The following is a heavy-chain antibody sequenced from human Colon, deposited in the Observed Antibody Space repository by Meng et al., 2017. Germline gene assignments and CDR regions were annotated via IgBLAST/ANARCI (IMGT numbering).Heavy chain of an antibody. CDR1: GGSFTGYY. Sequence: QVQLPLGGAGLLKTSETLSLPCDVSGGSFTGYYWSWIRQPPGKGLEWIGEISHSGSTKYNPSLKSRVTISVDTSKNQFSLRLNSVTAADTAMYYCGFVEAGTNAGAFDMWGQGTMVTVSS. D-gene: IGHD1-14*01. V-gene: IGHV4-34*02. CDR2: ISHSGST. CDR3: GFVEAGTNAGAFDM. J-gene: IGHJ3*02.